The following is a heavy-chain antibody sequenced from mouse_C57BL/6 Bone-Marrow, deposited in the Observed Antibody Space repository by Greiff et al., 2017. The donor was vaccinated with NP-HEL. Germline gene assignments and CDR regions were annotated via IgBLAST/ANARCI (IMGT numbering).Heavy chain of an antibody. V-gene: IGHV5-4*01. CDR1: GFTFSSYA. CDR2: ISDGGSYT. D-gene: IGHD2-10*02. CDR3: ASCMVTRGGDYFDY. J-gene: IGHJ2*01. Sequence: DVHLVESGGGLVKPGGSLKLSCAASGFTFSSYAMSWVRQTPEKRLEWVATISDGGSYTYYPDNVKGRFTISRDNAKNNLYLQMSHLKSEDTAMYYCASCMVTRGGDYFDYWGQGTTLTVSS.